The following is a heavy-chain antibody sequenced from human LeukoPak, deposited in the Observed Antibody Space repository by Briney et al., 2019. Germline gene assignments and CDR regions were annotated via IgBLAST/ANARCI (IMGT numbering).Heavy chain of an antibody. Sequence: ASVKVSFKASGYTFTDYYMHWVRQAPGQGLEWMGWISPNSGGTNYAQKFQGRVTMTRDTSISTAYMELSRLTSDDTAVYYCARGVAAVGGRWFDPWGQGTLVTVSS. CDR3: ARGVAAVGGRWFDP. V-gene: IGHV1-2*02. J-gene: IGHJ5*02. CDR1: GYTFTDYY. CDR2: ISPNSGGT. D-gene: IGHD6-13*01.